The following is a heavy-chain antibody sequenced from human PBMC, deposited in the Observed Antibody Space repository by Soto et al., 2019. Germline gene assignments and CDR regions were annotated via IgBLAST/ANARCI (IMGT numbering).Heavy chain of an antibody. CDR1: GFTFSSYG. CDR2: ISSSSSTT. V-gene: IGHV3-48*02. Sequence: GGSLRLSCAASGFTFSSYGMNWVRQAPGKGLEWVSFISSSSSTTHYADSVKGRFTISRDNAKNSLYLQVNSLRDEDTAVYFCARDKYGSSWPSSFDYWGQGALVTVSS. CDR3: ARDKYGSSWPSSFDY. D-gene: IGHD6-13*01. J-gene: IGHJ4*02.